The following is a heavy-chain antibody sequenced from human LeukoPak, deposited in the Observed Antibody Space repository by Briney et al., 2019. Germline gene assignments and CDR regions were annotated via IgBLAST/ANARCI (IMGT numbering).Heavy chain of an antibody. D-gene: IGHD2-2*01. J-gene: IGHJ5*02. Sequence: GTAVKFACKASGSTFSGYAISRERRAPGQGLEWIGGIIPIFGTANYAQKFQGRVTITTDESTSTAYMELSSLRSEDTAVYYCARARLLGYCSSTSCVRWFDPWGQGTLVTVSS. CDR3: ARARLLGYCSSTSCVRWFDP. CDR2: IIPIFGTA. V-gene: IGHV1-69*05. CDR1: GSTFSGYA.